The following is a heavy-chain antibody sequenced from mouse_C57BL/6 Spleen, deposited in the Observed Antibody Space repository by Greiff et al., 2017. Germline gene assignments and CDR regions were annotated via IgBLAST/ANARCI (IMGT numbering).Heavy chain of an antibody. CDR1: GFTFNTYA. CDR3: GRGDSSDYDALAY. Sequence: EVQRVESGGGLVQPKGSLKLSCAASGFTFNTYAMHWVSQAPGQGLEWVARISSKSSNYETAYAVSVQDSLTISRDDSQSMLYLQMNNLKTEYTAIDYYGRGDSSDYDALAYWGQGTLVTGS. D-gene: IGHD3-2*02. V-gene: IGHV10-3*01. J-gene: IGHJ4*01. CDR2: ISSKSSNYET.